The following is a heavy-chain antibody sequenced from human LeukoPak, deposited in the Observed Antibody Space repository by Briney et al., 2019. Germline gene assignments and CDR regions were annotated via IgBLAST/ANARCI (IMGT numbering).Heavy chain of an antibody. Sequence: SETLSLTCTVSGGSISSYYWSWIRQPAGKGLEWIGRIYTSGSTNYNPSLKSRVTMSVDTSKNQFSLKLSSVTAADTAVYYCAREGVRYSRYPDYMDVWGKGTTVTVSS. J-gene: IGHJ6*03. V-gene: IGHV4-4*07. D-gene: IGHD3-9*01. CDR2: IYTSGST. CDR3: AREGVRYSRYPDYMDV. CDR1: GGSISSYY.